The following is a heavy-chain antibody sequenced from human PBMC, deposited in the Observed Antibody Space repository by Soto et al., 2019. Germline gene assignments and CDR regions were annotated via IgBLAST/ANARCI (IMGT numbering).Heavy chain of an antibody. CDR3: AKDKGVFNWATSYFDY. J-gene: IGHJ4*02. V-gene: IGHV3-30*18. CDR2: ISYDGNNE. D-gene: IGHD1-1*01. Sequence: GGSLRLSCAASGFTFSSYGMHWVRQAPGKGLEWVAVISYDGNNEYYTDSVKGRFTISRDNSTNTLFLQMNSPRPEDTAVYYCAKDKGVFNWATSYFDYWGQGALVTVSS. CDR1: GFTFSSYG.